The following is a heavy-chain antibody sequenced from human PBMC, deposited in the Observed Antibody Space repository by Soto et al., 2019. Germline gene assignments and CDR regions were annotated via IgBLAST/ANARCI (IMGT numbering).Heavy chain of an antibody. V-gene: IGHV3-23*01. CDR1: GFTFSSYA. Sequence: GGSLRLSCAASGFTFSSYAMSWVRQAPGKGLEWVSAISGSGGSTYYADSVKGRFTISRDNSKNTLYLQKNSLRAEDTAVYYCAKEETEGIAAAGDYWGQGTLVTVSS. J-gene: IGHJ4*02. D-gene: IGHD6-13*01. CDR3: AKEETEGIAAAGDY. CDR2: ISGSGGST.